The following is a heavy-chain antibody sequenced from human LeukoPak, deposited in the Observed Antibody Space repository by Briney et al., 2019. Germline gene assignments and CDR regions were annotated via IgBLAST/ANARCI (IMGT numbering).Heavy chain of an antibody. D-gene: IGHD1-26*01. CDR3: AKGGSGTYPKGWFDP. Sequence: ASVKVSCKASGYTFTTYDINWVRQAPGQGLEWVAWMNPNSGGTVYAQNFQGRVTLARDTSIGTAYMELNSLTSEDTAVYYCAKGGSGTYPKGWFDPWGQGTLVTVSS. CDR1: GYTFTTYD. CDR2: MNPNSGGT. J-gene: IGHJ5*02. V-gene: IGHV1-8*01.